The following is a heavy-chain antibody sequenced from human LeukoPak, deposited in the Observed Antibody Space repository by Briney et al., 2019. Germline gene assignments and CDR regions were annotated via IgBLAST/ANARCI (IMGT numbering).Heavy chain of an antibody. CDR3: ARAHYDPGEAFDI. CDR1: GYTFTGYY. V-gene: IGHV1-2*02. Sequence: ASVKVSCKASGYTFTGYYMHWVRQAPGQGLEWMGWINPNSGGTNYPQKFQGRVTMTRDTSISTAYMELSRLRSDDTAVYYCARAHYDPGEAFDIWGQGTMVTVSS. CDR2: INPNSGGT. J-gene: IGHJ3*02. D-gene: IGHD3-16*01.